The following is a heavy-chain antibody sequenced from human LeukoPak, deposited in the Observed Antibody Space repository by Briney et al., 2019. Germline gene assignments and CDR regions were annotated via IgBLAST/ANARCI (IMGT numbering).Heavy chain of an antibody. D-gene: IGHD2-15*01. CDR3: ARLSAAWANYYYMDV. V-gene: IGHV1-8*01. Sequence: ASVKVSCKSSGYTFTSYDINWVRQATGQGLEWMGWMNPDSGNTGYAQKFQGRVTMTRDTSISTAYMELSRLTSDDTAVCYCARLSAAWANYYYMDVWGKGTTVTISS. CDR1: GYTFTSYD. J-gene: IGHJ6*03. CDR2: MNPDSGNT.